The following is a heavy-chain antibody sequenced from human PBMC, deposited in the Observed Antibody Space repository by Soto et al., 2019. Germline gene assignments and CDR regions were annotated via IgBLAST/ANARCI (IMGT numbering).Heavy chain of an antibody. J-gene: IGHJ6*02. D-gene: IGHD6-13*01. CDR2: ISYDGSNK. CDR1: GCTCGGYA. V-gene: IGHV3-30-3*01. Sequence: GRSLRLSWAAAGCTCGGYARHWVRQAPGKGLEWVAVISYDGSNKYYADSVKGRFTISRDNSKNTLYLQMNSLRAEDTAVYYCAREVEIAAADDYYYYYGMDVWGQGTTVTVSS. CDR3: AREVEIAAADDYYYYYGMDV.